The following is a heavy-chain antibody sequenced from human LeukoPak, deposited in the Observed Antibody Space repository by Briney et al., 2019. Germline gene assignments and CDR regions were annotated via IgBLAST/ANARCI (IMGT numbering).Heavy chain of an antibody. J-gene: IGHJ4*02. V-gene: IGHV4-59*08. CDR1: GGSISDYY. D-gene: IGHD3-10*01. CDR2: VSHSGST. CDR3: ARVTHYYDSGSYPY. Sequence: PSETLSLTCTVSGGSISDYYWGWIRQPPGKGLEWIGYVSHSGSTNSNPALRSRVTMSVDTSKNQLSLKLTSVTAADTAVYYCARVTHYYDSGSYPYWGQGTLVIVSS.